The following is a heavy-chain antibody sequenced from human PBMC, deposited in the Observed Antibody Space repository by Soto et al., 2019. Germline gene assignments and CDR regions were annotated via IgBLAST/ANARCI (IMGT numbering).Heavy chain of an antibody. V-gene: IGHV3-23*01. CDR2: ISGSGGST. J-gene: IGHJ4*02. D-gene: IGHD2-15*01. CDR3: VNDSSTSPRVAAY. Sequence: PGGSLRLSCAASGFTFSSYAMSWVRQAPGKGLEWVSAISGSGGSTYYADSVKGRFTISRDNSKNTLYLRMNSLRAEETAVYYWVNDSSTSPRVAAYCGQGTLVTVSA. CDR1: GFTFSSYA.